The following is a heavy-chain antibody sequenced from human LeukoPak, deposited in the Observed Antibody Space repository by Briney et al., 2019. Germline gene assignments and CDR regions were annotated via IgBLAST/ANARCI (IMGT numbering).Heavy chain of an antibody. CDR2: IIPVFGTA. V-gene: IGHV1-69*01. CDR1: GGTFSSYA. CDR3: ARATYYYGSGSYYIDY. J-gene: IGHJ4*02. Sequence: SVKVSCKASGGTFSSYAISWVRQAPGQGLEWMGGIIPVFGTANYAQKFQGRVTITADESTSTAYMELSSLRSEDTAVYYCARATYYYGSGSYYIDYWGQGTLVTVSS. D-gene: IGHD3-10*01.